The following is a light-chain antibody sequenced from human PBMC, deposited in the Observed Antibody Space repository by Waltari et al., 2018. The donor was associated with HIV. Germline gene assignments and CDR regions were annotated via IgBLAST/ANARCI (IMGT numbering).Light chain of an antibody. Sequence: EIVLTQSPGTLSLSPGERATLSCRASQIVSSTYLPWYQQQPGQAPRLLIYGASSRPTGIPDRFSGSGSGTDFTLTISRLEPEDFAVYYCQQYGSSPPITFGQGTKLEIK. V-gene: IGKV3-20*01. J-gene: IGKJ2*01. CDR2: GAS. CDR1: QIVSSTY. CDR3: QQYGSSPPIT.